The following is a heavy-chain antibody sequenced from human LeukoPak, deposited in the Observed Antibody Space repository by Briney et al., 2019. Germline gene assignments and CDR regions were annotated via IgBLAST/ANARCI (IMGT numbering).Heavy chain of an antibody. CDR2: INHSGST. J-gene: IGHJ4*02. Sequence: PSETLSLTCAVYGGSFSGYYWSWIRQPPGKGLESIGEINHSGSTNYNPSLKSRVTISVDTSKNQFSLKLSSVTAADTAVYYCARHDYYGSGTQRGLDYWGQGTLVTVSS. D-gene: IGHD3-10*01. CDR3: ARHDYYGSGTQRGLDY. V-gene: IGHV4-34*01. CDR1: GGSFSGYY.